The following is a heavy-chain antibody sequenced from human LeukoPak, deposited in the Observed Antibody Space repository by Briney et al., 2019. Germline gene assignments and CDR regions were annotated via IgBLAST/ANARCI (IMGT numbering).Heavy chain of an antibody. Sequence: GGSLRLSCAASGFTFSNYDMHWVRQAPGKGLEWVAVITPDGSIDYYADSVRGRFTVSRDNSKNTLFLQFNTLRPEDTAVYYCAREGMGTTFSAWFDPGGQGTRVTVSS. CDR2: ITPDGSID. J-gene: IGHJ5*02. CDR1: GFTFSNYD. CDR3: AREGMGTTFSAWFDP. V-gene: IGHV3-30*03. D-gene: IGHD1-7*01.